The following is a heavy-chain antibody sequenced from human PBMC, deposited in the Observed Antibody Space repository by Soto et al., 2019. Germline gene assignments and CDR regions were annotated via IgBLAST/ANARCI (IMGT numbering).Heavy chain of an antibody. CDR1: GGSISSSNW. D-gene: IGHD5-18*01. Sequence: QVQLQESGPGLVKPSGTLSLTCAVSGGSISSSNWWIWVRQPPGKGLEWIGEIYHSGSTNYNPSLKSRVSRSVAKSKNQFSLKPTSVTAADTAVYYCARSGGYSYGDYWGQGTLVTVSS. CDR3: ARSGGYSYGDY. V-gene: IGHV4-4*02. J-gene: IGHJ4*02. CDR2: IYHSGST.